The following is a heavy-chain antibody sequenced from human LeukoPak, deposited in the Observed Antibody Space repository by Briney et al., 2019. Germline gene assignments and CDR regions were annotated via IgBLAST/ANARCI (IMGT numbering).Heavy chain of an antibody. CDR2: IYHSGST. CDR1: GYSISSGYY. D-gene: IGHD4-17*01. Sequence: SETLSLTCTVSGYSISSGYYWGWIRQPPGKGLEWIGEIYHSGSTNYNPSLKSRVTISVDKSKNQFSLKLSSVTAADTAVYYCAGYDYGWFDPWGQGTLVTVSS. CDR3: AGYDYGWFDP. V-gene: IGHV4-38-2*02. J-gene: IGHJ5*02.